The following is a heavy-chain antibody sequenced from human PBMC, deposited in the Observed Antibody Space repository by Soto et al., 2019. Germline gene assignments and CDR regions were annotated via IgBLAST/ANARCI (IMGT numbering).Heavy chain of an antibody. CDR2: ISSSSSYI. Sequence: GGSLRLSCAASGFTFSSYSMNWVRQAPGKGLEWVSSISSSSSYIYYADSVKGRFTISRDNAKNSLYLQMNSLRAEDTAVYYCARVGIIVEDYYGMDVWGQGTTVTVSS. V-gene: IGHV3-21*01. CDR3: ARVGIIVEDYYGMDV. J-gene: IGHJ6*02. D-gene: IGHD2-21*01. CDR1: GFTFSSYS.